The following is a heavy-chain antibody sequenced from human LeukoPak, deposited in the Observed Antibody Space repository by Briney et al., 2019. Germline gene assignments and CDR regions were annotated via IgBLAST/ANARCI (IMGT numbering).Heavy chain of an antibody. CDR3: ARGGYSSSWAFYYYYYMDV. CDR2: IYYSGST. D-gene: IGHD6-13*01. J-gene: IGHJ6*03. Sequence: SETLSLTCTVSGGSISSYYWSWIRQPPGKGLEWIGYIYYSGSTNYNPSLKGRVTISVDTSKNQFSLKLSSVTAADTAVYYCARGGYSSSWAFYYYYYMDVWGKGTTVTVSS. CDR1: GGSISSYY. V-gene: IGHV4-59*01.